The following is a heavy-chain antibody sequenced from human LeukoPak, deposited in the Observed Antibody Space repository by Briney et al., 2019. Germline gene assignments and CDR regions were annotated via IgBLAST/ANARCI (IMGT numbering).Heavy chain of an antibody. CDR1: GFTVSSNY. V-gene: IGHV3-11*04. J-gene: IGHJ4*02. CDR3: ARSYGDFDYYDC. Sequence: GGSLRLSCAASGFTVSSNYMSWLRQAPGKGLEWISYISSSGSAIYYADSVKGRFTISRDNAKNSLNLQMNSLRAEDTANYYCARSYGDFDYYDCWGQGTLVTVSS. CDR2: ISSSGSAI. D-gene: IGHD4-17*01.